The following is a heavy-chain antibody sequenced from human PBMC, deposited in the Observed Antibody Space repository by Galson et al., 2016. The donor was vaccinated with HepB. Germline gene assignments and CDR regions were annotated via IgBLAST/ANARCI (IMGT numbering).Heavy chain of an antibody. CDR1: GFTFSSYW. Sequence: SLRLSCAASGFTFSSYWMHWVRQAPGKGLVWVSRINSDGSNITYADSVKGRFTISRDSAKNTLYLQMNSLRAEDTAVYYCARDLTELYGDYYYYYYDLDVWGQGTTVTVSS. V-gene: IGHV3-74*03. CDR3: ARDLTELYGDYYYYYYDLDV. CDR2: INSDGSNI. D-gene: IGHD4-17*01. J-gene: IGHJ6*02.